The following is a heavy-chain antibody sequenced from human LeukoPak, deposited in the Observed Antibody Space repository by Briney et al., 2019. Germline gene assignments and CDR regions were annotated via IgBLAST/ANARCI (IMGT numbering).Heavy chain of an antibody. CDR3: ARDRLNGIAATYFDY. Sequence: GGSLRLSCAASGFTFSSYSMNWVRQAPGKGLAWVSSIRSSRSYIYYAGWVRGGFTISRDNAKNSLYLQMNSLRAEDTAVYYCARDRLNGIAATYFDYWGQGTLVTVFS. V-gene: IGHV3-21*01. J-gene: IGHJ4*02. CDR1: GFTFSSYS. D-gene: IGHD6-13*01. CDR2: IRSSRSYI.